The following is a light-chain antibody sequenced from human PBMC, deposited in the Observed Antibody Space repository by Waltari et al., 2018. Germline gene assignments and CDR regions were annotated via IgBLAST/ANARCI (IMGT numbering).Light chain of an antibody. J-gene: IGLJ2*01. CDR3: CSYAGSSTVV. V-gene: IGLV2-23*02. CDR1: SSDVGCYNI. Sequence: QSALTQPASVSGSPGQSITIPCTGTSSDVGCYNIVSWYQQHPGKAPKLMIYEVSKRPSGVSNRFSGSKSGNTASLTISGLQAEDEADYYCCSYAGSSTVVFGGGTKLTVL. CDR2: EVS.